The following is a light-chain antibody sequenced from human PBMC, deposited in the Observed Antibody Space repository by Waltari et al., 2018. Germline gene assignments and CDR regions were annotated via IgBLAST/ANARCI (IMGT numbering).Light chain of an antibody. CDR3: ETGGHGTWV. V-gene: IGLV4-69*01. CDR1: SGHSSNI. Sequence: QLVLTQSPSASASLGASVKLTCTLSSGHSSNIIAWLQQQPGKGPRYLMKVNSDGSHRKGDEMPDRFSGSSSGAERDLTISSLQAEDEADYYCETGGHGTWVFGGGTKLTVL. CDR2: VNSDGSH. J-gene: IGLJ3*02.